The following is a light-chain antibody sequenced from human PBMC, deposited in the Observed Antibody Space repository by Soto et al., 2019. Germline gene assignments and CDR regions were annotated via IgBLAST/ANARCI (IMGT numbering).Light chain of an antibody. CDR2: DAS. CDR3: QQYGAPPIT. Sequence: IVLTQSPSTLSLSPGERATLSCRASQSVSSSYIAWYQQKPGQAPRLLIYDASTRASGIADRFSGSGSGTDFTLTISRQEPEDFAVYYCQQYGAPPITFGQGTRLEIK. CDR1: QSVSSSY. V-gene: IGKV3-20*01. J-gene: IGKJ5*01.